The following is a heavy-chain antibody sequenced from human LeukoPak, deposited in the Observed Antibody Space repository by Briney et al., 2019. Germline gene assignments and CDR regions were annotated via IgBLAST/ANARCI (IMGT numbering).Heavy chain of an antibody. D-gene: IGHD6-19*01. CDR3: ARDSDSSGWSPADY. V-gene: IGHV1-2*02. CDR1: GYTFTGYY. Sequence: ASVKVSCKASGYTFTGYYMHWVRQAPGQGLEWMGWINPNSGGTNYAQKFQGRVTMTRDTSISTAYMELGRLRSDDTAVYYCARDSDSSGWSPADYWGQGTLVTVSS. CDR2: INPNSGGT. J-gene: IGHJ4*02.